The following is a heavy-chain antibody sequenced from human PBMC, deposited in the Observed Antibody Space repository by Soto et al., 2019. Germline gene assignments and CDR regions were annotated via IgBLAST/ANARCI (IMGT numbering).Heavy chain of an antibody. J-gene: IGHJ6*02. D-gene: IGHD6-6*01. CDR1: GYSFTSYW. V-gene: IGHV5-51*01. CDR2: IYPGDSDT. CDR3: ARRGRPLSSSSYYYYYGMDV. Sequence: GESLKISCKGSGYSFTSYWIGWVRQMPGKGLEWMGIIYPGDSDTRYSPSFQGQVTISADKSISTAYLQWSSLKASDTAMYYCARRGRPLSSSSYYYYYGMDVWGQGTTVTVSS.